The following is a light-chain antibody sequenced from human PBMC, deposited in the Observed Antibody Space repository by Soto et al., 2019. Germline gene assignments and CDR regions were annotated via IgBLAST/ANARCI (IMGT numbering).Light chain of an antibody. Sequence: MTQSPATLSVSPGERATLSCRASQSMNDWLAWYQQKPGKAPKVLIYDASSLQSGVPSRFSGSGSGTESTLTIDSLQPDDVATYYCLRYNAFSQTFGQGTKVDIK. CDR2: DAS. J-gene: IGKJ1*01. V-gene: IGKV1-5*01. CDR3: LRYNAFSQT. CDR1: QSMNDW.